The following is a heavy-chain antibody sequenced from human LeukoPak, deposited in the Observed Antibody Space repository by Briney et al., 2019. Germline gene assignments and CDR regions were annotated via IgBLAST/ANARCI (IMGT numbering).Heavy chain of an antibody. Sequence: SETLSLTCTVSGYSISSGYYWGWIRQPPGKGLEWIGSIYHSGGTFYNPSLKSRVTISVDTSKNQFSLKLSSVTAADTAVYFCARAYSSSWYFNWFDPWGQGTLVTDSS. CDR2: IYHSGGT. CDR1: GYSISSGYY. V-gene: IGHV4-38-2*02. J-gene: IGHJ5*02. D-gene: IGHD6-13*01. CDR3: ARAYSSSWYFNWFDP.